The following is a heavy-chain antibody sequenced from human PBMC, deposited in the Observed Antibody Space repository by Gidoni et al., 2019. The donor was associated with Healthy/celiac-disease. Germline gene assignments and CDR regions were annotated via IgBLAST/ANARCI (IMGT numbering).Heavy chain of an antibody. J-gene: IGHJ4*02. Sequence: QVQLVESGGGVVQPGRSLRLSCAASGFTFRSYGMHWVRQAPGKGLEWVAVIWYDGSNKYYADSVKGRFTISRDNSKNTLYLQMNSLRAEDTAVYYCARDGGAGWGYSYGLDNYWGQGTLVTVSS. CDR2: IWYDGSNK. D-gene: IGHD5-18*01. CDR1: GFTFRSYG. CDR3: ARDGGAGWGYSYGLDNY. V-gene: IGHV3-33*01.